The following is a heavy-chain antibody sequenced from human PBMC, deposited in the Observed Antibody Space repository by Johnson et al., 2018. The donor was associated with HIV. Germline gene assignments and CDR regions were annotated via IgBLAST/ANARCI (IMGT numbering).Heavy chain of an antibody. CDR2: IYRGGST. J-gene: IGHJ3*02. D-gene: IGHD2-21*02. CDR1: GLTVSSSY. V-gene: IGHV3-66*01. CDR3: TRGGGAYCGDNCLTAFDI. Sequence: VQLVESGGGLVQPGGSLRLSCAPSGLTVSSSYMSWVRQAPGKGLEWVSVIYRGGSTYYADSVKGRFTLSRDNSKNTLYLQMNRLRDEDTAVYYCTRGGGAYCGDNCLTAFDIWGQGTMVTVSS.